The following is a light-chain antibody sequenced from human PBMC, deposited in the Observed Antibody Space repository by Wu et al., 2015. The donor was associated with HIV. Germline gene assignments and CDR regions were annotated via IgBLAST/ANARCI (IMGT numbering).Light chain of an antibody. CDR1: QSVGID. J-gene: IGKJ1*01. CDR2: GAS. V-gene: IGKV3-15*01. CDR3: QQYNYWPRT. Sequence: EIVMTQSPVTLSVSPGERATLSCRTSQSVGIDLAWYQQKPGQAPRLLIYGASTRATGLPARLSGSGSGTDFSLTISSLQSEDFAVYYCQQYNYWPRTFGQGTKVEI.